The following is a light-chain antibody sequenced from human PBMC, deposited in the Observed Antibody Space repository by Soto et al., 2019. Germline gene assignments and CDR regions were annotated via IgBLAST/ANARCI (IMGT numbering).Light chain of an antibody. CDR3: QHFGGTTFT. J-gene: IGKJ5*01. CDR2: GAS. Sequence: DIQVTQSPSTLSASVGDRVTITCGASQSIGTWLAWYQQKPGKAPKLLIYGASTRATGIPDRFSGSGSGTHFTLTISRLEPGDFAVYYCQHFGGTTFTFGQGTRLEIK. V-gene: IGKV1-5*01. CDR1: QSIGTW.